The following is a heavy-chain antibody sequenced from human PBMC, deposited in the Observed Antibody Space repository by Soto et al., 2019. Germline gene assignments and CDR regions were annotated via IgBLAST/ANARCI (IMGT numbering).Heavy chain of an antibody. J-gene: IGHJ4*02. D-gene: IGHD6-6*01. CDR1: GFTFGDYA. V-gene: IGHV3-49*03. CDR2: IRSNTYGGTT. Sequence: PGGSLRLSCTTSGFTFGDYAMSWFRQAPGKGLEWIGYIRSNTYGGTTEYAASVKSRFTISRDDSKRIAHLQMNSLETEDTAVYFCARRKYLDYWGQGTLVTVSS. CDR3: ARRKYLDY.